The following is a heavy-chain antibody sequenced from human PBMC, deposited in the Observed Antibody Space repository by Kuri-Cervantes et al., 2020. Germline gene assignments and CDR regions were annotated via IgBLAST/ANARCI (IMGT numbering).Heavy chain of an antibody. J-gene: IGHJ6*02. Sequence: ASVKVSCKASGYTFTGYYMHWVRQAPGQGLEWMGWINPNSGGTNYAQKFQGRVTMTRDTSISTAYMELSRLRSEDTAVYYCARVPAAKVWTVGDYYGMDVWGQGTTVTVSS. CDR3: ARVPAAKVWTVGDYYGMDV. CDR1: GYTFTGYY. D-gene: IGHD2-2*01. CDR2: INPNSGGT. V-gene: IGHV1-2*02.